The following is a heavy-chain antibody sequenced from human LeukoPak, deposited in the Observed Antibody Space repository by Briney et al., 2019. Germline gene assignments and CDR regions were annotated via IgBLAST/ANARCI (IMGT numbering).Heavy chain of an antibody. J-gene: IGHJ4*02. CDR2: ISGSGGST. Sequence: GGSLRLSCAASGFTFSSYAMSWVRQAPGKGLEWVSAISGSGGSTYYADSVKGRFTISRDNSKNTLYLQMNSLRVEDTAIYYCAKDTVRGDFDYWGQGTLVTVSS. CDR3: AKDTVRGDFDY. V-gene: IGHV3-23*01. CDR1: GFTFSSYA. D-gene: IGHD3-10*01.